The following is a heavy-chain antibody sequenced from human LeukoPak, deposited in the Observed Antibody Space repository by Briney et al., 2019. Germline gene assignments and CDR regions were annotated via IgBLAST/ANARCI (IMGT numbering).Heavy chain of an antibody. Sequence: ASVTVSCTASGYTFTSYDFNWLRQATGQGPEWMGWMNPNSGNTGYAQKFQGRVTMTRNTSISTAYMELSSLRSEDTAVYYCARGTLPTTILFYYYYGMDVWGQGTTVTVSS. CDR2: MNPNSGNT. D-gene: IGHD1-26*01. J-gene: IGHJ6*02. CDR1: GYTFTSYD. V-gene: IGHV1-8*01. CDR3: ARGTLPTTILFYYYYGMDV.